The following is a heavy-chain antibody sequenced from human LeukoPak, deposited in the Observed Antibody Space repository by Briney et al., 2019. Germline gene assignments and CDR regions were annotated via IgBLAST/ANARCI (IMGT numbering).Heavy chain of an antibody. J-gene: IGHJ6*02. CDR1: RFTVSSKY. CDR2: IYSGGST. CDR3: ARTSNYDFWSGYSPGGMDV. D-gene: IGHD3-3*01. Sequence: GGSLRLSCAASRFTVSSKYMSWVRQAPGKGLEWVSVIYSGGSTYYADSVKGRFTISRDNSKNTLYLQMNSLRAEDTAVYYCARTSNYDFWSGYSPGGMDVWGQGTTVTVSS. V-gene: IGHV3-53*01.